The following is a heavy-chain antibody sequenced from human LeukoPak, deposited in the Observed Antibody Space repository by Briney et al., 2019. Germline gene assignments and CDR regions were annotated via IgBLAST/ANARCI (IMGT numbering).Heavy chain of an antibody. CDR1: GFTFSDYY. V-gene: IGHV3-11*01. Sequence: GGSLRLSCAASGFTFSDYYMSWVRQAPGKALEGVSYICSSGSTIYYADSVKGRFTISSDNAKNSLYLQMNSLRAEDTAVYYCTYGSGRRGFGDYWGQGTLVTVSS. CDR2: ICSSGSTI. D-gene: IGHD3-10*01. CDR3: TYGSGRRGFGDY. J-gene: IGHJ4*02.